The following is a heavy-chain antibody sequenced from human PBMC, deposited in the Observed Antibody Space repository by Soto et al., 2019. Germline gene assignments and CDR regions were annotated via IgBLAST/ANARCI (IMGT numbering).Heavy chain of an antibody. CDR3: ARDHFPAEQQPGSEYFQH. Sequence: QVQLVQSGAEVKKPGASVKVSCKASGYTFTSYGISWVRQAPGQGLEWMGCISAYNGNTNYAQKLQGRVPMTTDTSTSTAYMELRSLRSDDTAVDYCARDHFPAEQQPGSEYFQHWGQGTLVTVSS. V-gene: IGHV1-18*01. CDR2: ISAYNGNT. D-gene: IGHD6-13*01. CDR1: GYTFTSYG. J-gene: IGHJ1*01.